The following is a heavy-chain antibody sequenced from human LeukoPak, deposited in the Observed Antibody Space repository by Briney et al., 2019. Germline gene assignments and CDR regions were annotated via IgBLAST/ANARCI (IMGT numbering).Heavy chain of an antibody. CDR2: ISSSGSTI. D-gene: IGHD3-22*01. CDR1: GFTFISYE. V-gene: IGHV3-48*03. CDR3: AREGDYYDSSGYFKWTD. Sequence: PGGSLRLSCAASGFTFISYEMNWVRQAPGKGLEWVSYISSSGSTIYYADSVKGRFTISRDNAKNSLYLQMNSLRAEDTAVYYCAREGDYYDSSGYFKWTDWGQGTLVTVSS. J-gene: IGHJ4*02.